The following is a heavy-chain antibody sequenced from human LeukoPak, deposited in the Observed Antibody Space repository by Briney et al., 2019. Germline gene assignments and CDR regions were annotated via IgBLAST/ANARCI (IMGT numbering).Heavy chain of an antibody. CDR3: AREQRVYYYDSSGYGY. J-gene: IGHJ4*02. V-gene: IGHV3-48*01. D-gene: IGHD3-22*01. CDR2: ITSRGITI. Sequence: GGSQRLSCAASGFTFSSFDMSWVRQAPGKGLEWLSYITSRGITISYADSVKGRFTISRDNAKNSLYLQVNSLRAEDTAVYYCAREQRVYYYDSSGYGYWGQGTLVTVSS. CDR1: GFTFSSFD.